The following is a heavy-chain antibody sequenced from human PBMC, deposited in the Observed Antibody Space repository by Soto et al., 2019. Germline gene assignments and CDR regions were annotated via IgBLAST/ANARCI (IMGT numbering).Heavy chain of an antibody. Sequence: GGSLRLSCAASGFTFTRYSMNWVRQAPGKGLEWISSISSTTNYIYYGDSMKGRFTISRDNAKNSLYLEMNSLRAEDTAVYYCARESEDLTSNFDYWGQGTLVTVSS. CDR2: ISSTTNYI. J-gene: IGHJ4*02. CDR1: GFTFTRYS. CDR3: ARESEDLTSNFDY. V-gene: IGHV3-21*06.